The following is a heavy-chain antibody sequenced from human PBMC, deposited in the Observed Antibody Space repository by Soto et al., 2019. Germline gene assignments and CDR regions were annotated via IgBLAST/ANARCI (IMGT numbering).Heavy chain of an antibody. CDR2: IYYNGTT. CDR3: ARDVGSSHGPGHPHYFDY. CDR1: GGSISSGDYY. D-gene: IGHD2-2*01. Sequence: QVQLQESGPGLVKPSQTLSLTCTVSGGSISSGDYYWSWIRQLPGKALEWTAYIYYNGTTYYTPSLKSPDAISLDTSRNHSFLNLSSVTAADTALYYWARDVGSSHGPGHPHYFDYWGQGTLVTVSS. J-gene: IGHJ4*02. V-gene: IGHV4-31*01.